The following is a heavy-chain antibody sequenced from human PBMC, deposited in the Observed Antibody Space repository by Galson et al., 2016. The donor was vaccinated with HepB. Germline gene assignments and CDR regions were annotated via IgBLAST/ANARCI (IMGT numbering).Heavy chain of an antibody. V-gene: IGHV3-15*07. CDR1: GFKFSDAW. Sequence: SLRLSCAASGFKFSDAWMNWVRQAPGKGLEWVGRIKSKPDGATTDYAAPVKGRFSISRDDSKHTLYLQLNSLKTDDTAVYYCTAGEILTLDTLHIWGQGTMVTVSS. CDR3: TAGEILTLDTLHI. CDR2: IKSKPDGATT. J-gene: IGHJ3*02.